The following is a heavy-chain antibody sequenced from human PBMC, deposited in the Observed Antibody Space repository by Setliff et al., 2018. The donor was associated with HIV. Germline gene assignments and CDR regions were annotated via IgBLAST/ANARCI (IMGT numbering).Heavy chain of an antibody. V-gene: IGHV3-21*06. D-gene: IGHD2-15*01. CDR2: ISHSGNFM. J-gene: IGHJ4*02. CDR1: GFDISVYD. Sequence: GGSLRLSCAASGFDISVYDLNWVRQAPGKGLEWLSSISHSGNFMYYANSLKGRFTISRDNAESSLFLQMNSLTVEDTAVYYCARDLTTTTPFDLWGPGTLVTSPQ. CDR3: ARDLTTTTPFDL.